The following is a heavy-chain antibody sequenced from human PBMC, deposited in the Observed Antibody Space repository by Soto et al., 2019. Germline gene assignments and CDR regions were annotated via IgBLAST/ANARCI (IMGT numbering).Heavy chain of an antibody. CDR2: IYHSGST. J-gene: IGHJ6*02. D-gene: IGHD1-20*01. CDR3: ARGNWNRPYYYYGMDV. CDR1: GGSISSGGYS. V-gene: IGHV4-30-2*01. Sequence: SETLSLTCAVSGGSISSGGYSWSWIRQPPGKGLEWIGYIYHSGSTYYNPSLKSRVTISVDRSKNQFSLKLSSVTAADTAVYYCARGNWNRPYYYYGMDVWGQGTTVTVSS.